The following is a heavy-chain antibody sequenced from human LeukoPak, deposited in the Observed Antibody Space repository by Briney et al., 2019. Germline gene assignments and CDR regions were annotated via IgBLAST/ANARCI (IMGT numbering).Heavy chain of an antibody. CDR1: GYSFANYW. D-gene: IGHD3-10*01. Sequence: GESLKISCKGSGYSFANYWIDWVRQMPGKGPEWMGIIYPSDSDTRYSPSFQGQVTMSADKSISTAYLQWSSLKASDTAIYYCARRRGSGNYSLDYWGQGTLVTVSS. V-gene: IGHV5-51*01. CDR3: ARRRGSGNYSLDY. J-gene: IGHJ4*02. CDR2: IYPSDSDT.